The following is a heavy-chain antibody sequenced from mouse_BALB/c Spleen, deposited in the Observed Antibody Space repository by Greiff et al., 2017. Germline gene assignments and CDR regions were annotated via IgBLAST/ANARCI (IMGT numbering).Heavy chain of an antibody. J-gene: IGHJ4*01. CDR2: ISYSGST. V-gene: IGHV3-2*02. CDR3: AREPYGTYAMDY. CDR1: GYSITSDYA. D-gene: IGHD2-1*01. Sequence: EVQLQQSGPGLVKPSQSLSLTCTVTGYSITSDYAWNWIRQFPGNKLEWMGYISYSGSTSYNPSLKSRISITRDTSKNQFFLQLNSVTTEDTATYYCAREPYGTYAMDYWGQGTSVTVSS.